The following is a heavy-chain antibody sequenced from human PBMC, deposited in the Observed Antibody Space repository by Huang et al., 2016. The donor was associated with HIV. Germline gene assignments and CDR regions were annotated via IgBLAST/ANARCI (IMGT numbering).Heavy chain of an antibody. CDR2: IYPGGSDT. CDR3: ARQGLWLLPTDPFDY. V-gene: IGHV5-51*01. D-gene: IGHD3-10*01. Sequence: EVHLVQSGAEVKEPGESLKISCQASGYNFASYWIGWVRQRPGNGLAWVGVIYPGGSDTRDDPSCQGQVTNSADQSIKTAYLQWSSLKASDTAIYFCARQGLWLLPTDPFDYWGQGTPVTVSA. CDR1: GYNFASYW. J-gene: IGHJ4*02.